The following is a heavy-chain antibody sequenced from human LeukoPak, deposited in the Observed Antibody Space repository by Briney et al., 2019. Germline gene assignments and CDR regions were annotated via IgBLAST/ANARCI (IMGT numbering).Heavy chain of an antibody. CDR1: GFTFSSYA. J-gene: IGHJ4*02. Sequence: PGGSLRLSCAASGFTFSSYAMSWVRQAPGKGLEWVSAISGSGGSTYYADSVKGRFTISRDNSKNTLYLQMNSLRAEDTAVYYCAKRTPGRDGYPTYYFDYWGQGTLVTVSS. CDR3: AKRTPGRDGYPTYYFDY. V-gene: IGHV3-23*01. CDR2: ISGSGGST. D-gene: IGHD5-24*01.